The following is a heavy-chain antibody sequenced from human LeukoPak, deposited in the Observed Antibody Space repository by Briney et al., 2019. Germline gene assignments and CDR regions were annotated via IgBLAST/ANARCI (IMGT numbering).Heavy chain of an antibody. D-gene: IGHD3-10*01. CDR3: ARGGRLWFGEGGWFDP. Sequence: SQTLSLTCAISGDSVSSNSAAWNWIRQSPSRGLEWLGRTYYRSKWYNDYAVSVKSRITINPDTSKNQFSLQLNSVTPEDTAVYYCARGGRLWFGEGGWFDPWGQGTLVTVS. J-gene: IGHJ5*02. CDR1: GDSVSSNSAA. V-gene: IGHV6-1*01. CDR2: TYYRSKWYN.